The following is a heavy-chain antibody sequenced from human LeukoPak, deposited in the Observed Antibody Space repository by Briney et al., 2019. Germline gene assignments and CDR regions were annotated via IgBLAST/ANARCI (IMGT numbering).Heavy chain of an antibody. CDR3: ARSPLIPGYYNQVYYYYMDV. Sequence: GASVKVSCKASGYTFTSYGISWVRQAPGQGLEWMGWINPNSGGTNYAQKFQGRVTMTRDTSISTAYMELSRLRSDDTAVYYCARSPLIPGYYNQVYYYYMDVWGKGTTVIVSS. CDR1: GYTFTSYG. D-gene: IGHD3-9*01. CDR2: INPNSGGT. J-gene: IGHJ6*03. V-gene: IGHV1-2*02.